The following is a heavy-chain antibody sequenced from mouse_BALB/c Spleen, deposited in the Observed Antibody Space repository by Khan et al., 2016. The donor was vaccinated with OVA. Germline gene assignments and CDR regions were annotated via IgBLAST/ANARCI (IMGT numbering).Heavy chain of an antibody. J-gene: IGHJ2*01. Sequence: QVQLKQSGAELVKPGASVKMSCKASGYTFTSYTMHWVKQRPGQGLEWIGYINPSSGYTKYNQKFKDKATLTADKSSNTAYMQLSSLTSEDSAVYYCARKSTRASYWGQGTTLTVSS. V-gene: IGHV1-4*01. D-gene: IGHD3-1*01. CDR3: ARKSTRASY. CDR2: INPSSGYT. CDR1: GYTFTSYT.